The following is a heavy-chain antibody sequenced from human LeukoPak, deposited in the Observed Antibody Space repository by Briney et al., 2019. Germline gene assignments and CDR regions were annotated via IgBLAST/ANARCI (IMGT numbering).Heavy chain of an antibody. CDR3: ATGRDGYNLDY. CDR2: ISYDGSNK. V-gene: IGHV3-30-3*01. J-gene: IGHJ4*02. Sequence: PGGSLRLSCAASGFTFSNYAMHWVRQAPGKGLEWVAVISYDGSNKYYADSVKGRFTISRDNSKNTLYLQMNSLRAEDTAVYYCATGRDGYNLDYWGQGTLVTVSS. D-gene: IGHD5-24*01. CDR1: GFTFSNYA.